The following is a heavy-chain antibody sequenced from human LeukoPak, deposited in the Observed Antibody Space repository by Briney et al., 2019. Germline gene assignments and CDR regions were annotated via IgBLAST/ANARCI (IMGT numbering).Heavy chain of an antibody. CDR1: GFTFSSYW. Sequence: GGSLRLSCAASGFTFSSYWMSWVRQAPGKVLEWVANIKQDGSEKYYVDSVKGRFTISRDNAKNSLYLQMNSLRAEDTAVYYCARGGLPVWYSSPMFDYWGQGTLVTVSS. CDR2: IKQDGSEK. CDR3: ARGGLPVWYSSPMFDY. V-gene: IGHV3-7*01. J-gene: IGHJ4*02. D-gene: IGHD6-13*01.